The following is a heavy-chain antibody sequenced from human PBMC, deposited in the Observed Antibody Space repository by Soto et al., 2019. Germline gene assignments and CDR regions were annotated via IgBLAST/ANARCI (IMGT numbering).Heavy chain of an antibody. V-gene: IGHV3-74*01. CDR3: AKVGSAGFPLFDP. CDR1: GFTFNNHW. Sequence: PGGSLRLSCAASGFTFNNHWIHWVRQAPGKGLVWVSRISSDGLSPVYADSVKGRFTSSRDNTKNTLYLQMNSLRAEDTAVYYCAKVGSAGFPLFDPWGQGTLVTVSS. J-gene: IGHJ5*02. CDR2: ISSDGLSP. D-gene: IGHD3-3*01.